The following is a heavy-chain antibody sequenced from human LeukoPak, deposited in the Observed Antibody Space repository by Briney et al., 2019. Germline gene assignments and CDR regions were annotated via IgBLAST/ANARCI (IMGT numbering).Heavy chain of an antibody. CDR2: INPNSGGT. CDR1: GYTFTGYY. V-gene: IGHV1-2*02. D-gene: IGHD6-19*01. CDR3: ARDPVNSSGWYSVLDY. Sequence: ASVKVSCKASGYTFTGYYMHWVRQAPGQGLEWMGWINPNSGGTNYAQKFQGRVTMTRDPSISTAYMELSRLRSDDTAVYYCARDPVNSSGWYSVLDYWGQGTLVTVSS. J-gene: IGHJ4*02.